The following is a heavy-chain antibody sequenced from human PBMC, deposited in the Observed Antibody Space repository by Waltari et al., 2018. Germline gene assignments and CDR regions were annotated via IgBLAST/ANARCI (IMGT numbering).Heavy chain of an antibody. V-gene: IGHV3-53*01. CDR1: GFAVSDNY. Sequence: EVQVVESGGGLIQPGGSLRLSCAASGFAVSDNYMSWVRQAPGKGREWVAVIYSGVSAYNAVAVKDRFTISRDSSENTFYLQMSSLRVEDTAVYYCASSLYGDYTQIWGRVFDYWGQGTLVTVSS. D-gene: IGHD4-17*01. CDR3: ASSLYGDYTQIWGRVFDY. J-gene: IGHJ4*02. CDR2: IYSGVSA.